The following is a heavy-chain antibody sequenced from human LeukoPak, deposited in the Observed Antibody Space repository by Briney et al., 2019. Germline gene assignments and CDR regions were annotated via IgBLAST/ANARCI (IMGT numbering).Heavy chain of an antibody. D-gene: IGHD2-2*01. CDR2: IIPIFGTA. V-gene: IGHV1-69*05. CDR1: RGTFSSHA. CDR3: ARAKGQYCSTTSCNFDY. J-gene: IGHJ4*02. Sequence: GASVKVSCKASRGTFSSHAISWVRQAPGQGLEWMGGIIPIFGTADYAQNFQGRVTITTDESTNTAYMELSSLRSEDTAVYYCARAKGQYCSTTSCNFDYWGQGTLVTVSS.